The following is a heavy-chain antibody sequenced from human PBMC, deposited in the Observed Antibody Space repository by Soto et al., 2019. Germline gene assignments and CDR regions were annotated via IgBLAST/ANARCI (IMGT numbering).Heavy chain of an antibody. CDR3: ARGGQDFWSGPFDY. V-gene: IGHV4-4*07. J-gene: IGHJ4*02. D-gene: IGHD3-3*01. Sequence: PSETLSLTCTVSDGSISTYFCNWIRQPAGKGLEGIGRIDNSGNTNYNPSLKSRVTMSADTSRNQFSLKLNSVTAADTAVYYCARGGQDFWSGPFDYWGQGALVTVSS. CDR1: DGSISTYF. CDR2: IDNSGNT.